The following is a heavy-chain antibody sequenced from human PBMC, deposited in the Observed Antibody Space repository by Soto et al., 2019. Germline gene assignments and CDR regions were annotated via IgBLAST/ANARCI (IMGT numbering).Heavy chain of an antibody. V-gene: IGHV4-34*01. CDR3: AREAVAGTMVAFDI. CDR2: INHIGGT. J-gene: IGHJ3*02. Sequence: QVQLQQWGAGLLKPSETLSFTCAVYGGSFSGYYWSWIRQPPGKGLEWIGEINHIGGTNYNPSLKSRVTISVDTSKNQFSLKLRSVTAADTAVYYCAREAVAGTMVAFDIWGQWTMVTVSS. CDR1: GGSFSGYY. D-gene: IGHD6-19*01.